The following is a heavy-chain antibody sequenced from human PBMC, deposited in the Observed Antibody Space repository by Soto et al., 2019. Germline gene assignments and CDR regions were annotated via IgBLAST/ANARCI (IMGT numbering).Heavy chain of an antibody. CDR1: GFTFSDHY. CDR2: TRNKANSYTT. CDR3: ARTSSKGVPWAFDI. Sequence: GGSLRLSCAASGFTFSDHYMDWVRQAPGKGLEWVGRTRNKANSYTTEYAASVKGRFTISRDDSKNSLYLQMNSLKTEDTAVYYCARTSSKGVPWAFDIWGQGTMVTVSS. J-gene: IGHJ3*02. D-gene: IGHD2-8*01. V-gene: IGHV3-72*01.